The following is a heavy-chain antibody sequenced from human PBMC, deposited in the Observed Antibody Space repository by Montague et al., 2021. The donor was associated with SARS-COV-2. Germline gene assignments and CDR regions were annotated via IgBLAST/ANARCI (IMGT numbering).Heavy chain of an antibody. D-gene: IGHD3-3*01. CDR2: IKQDGSER. CDR3: ARDRRFLEWLPTLGCFDP. J-gene: IGHJ5*02. V-gene: IGHV3-7*01. Sequence: SMILSCAASGFTFSSYWMSWVRQAPVKGLEWVANIKQDGSERYYXDSVKGRFTISRDNAKNSLYLQMNNLRAEDTAVYYCARDRRFLEWLPTLGCFDPWGQGTLVTVSS. CDR1: GFTFSSYW.